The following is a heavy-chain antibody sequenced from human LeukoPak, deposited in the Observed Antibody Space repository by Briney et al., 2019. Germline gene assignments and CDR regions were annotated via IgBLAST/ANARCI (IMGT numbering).Heavy chain of an antibody. V-gene: IGHV4-30-4*01. CDR2: IYYSGST. CDR1: GGSISSGDYY. Sequence: PSETLSLTCTVSGGSISSGDYYWSWIRQPPGKGLEWIGYIYYSGSTYYNPSLKSRVTISVDTSKNQFSLKLSSVTAADTAVYYCARLYSASSHYDFWSGHKGPFDYWAREPWSPSPQ. D-gene: IGHD3-3*01. CDR3: ARLYSASSHYDFWSGHKGPFDY. J-gene: IGHJ4*02.